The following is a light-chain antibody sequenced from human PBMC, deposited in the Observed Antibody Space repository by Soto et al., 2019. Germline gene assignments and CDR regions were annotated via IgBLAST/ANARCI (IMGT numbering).Light chain of an antibody. J-gene: IGKJ5*01. CDR2: GAS. CDR3: RQYDSSPIT. CDR1: QSVSSSY. Sequence: EIVLTQSPGTLSLSPGERATLSCRASQSVSSSYLAWYQQKPGQAPRLLIYGASSRAIGIPDRFSGSGSGTHFTLTISRLEPEDFAVYYCRQYDSSPITFGQGTRLEIK. V-gene: IGKV3-20*01.